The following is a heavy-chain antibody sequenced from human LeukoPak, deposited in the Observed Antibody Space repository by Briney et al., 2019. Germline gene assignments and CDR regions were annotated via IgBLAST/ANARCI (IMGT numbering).Heavy chain of an antibody. CDR2: IYYSGST. V-gene: IGHV4-59*01. CDR1: GGSFSGYY. Sequence: PSETLSLTCAVYGGSFSGYYWSWIRQPPGKGLEWIGYIYYSGSTNYNPSLKSRVTISVDTSKNQFSLKLSSVTAADTAVYYCARGTGGYYYWGQGTLVTVSS. J-gene: IGHJ4*02. D-gene: IGHD1-1*01. CDR3: ARGTGGYYY.